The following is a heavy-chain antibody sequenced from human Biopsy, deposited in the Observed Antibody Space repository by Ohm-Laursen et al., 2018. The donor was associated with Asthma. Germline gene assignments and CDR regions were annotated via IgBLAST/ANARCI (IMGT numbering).Heavy chain of an antibody. CDR2: ISSDVRE. V-gene: IGHV3-30*03. CDR3: VRWRSGYPDHYSDF. D-gene: IGHD2-21*01. J-gene: IGHJ4*02. CDR1: EFTFRNFG. Sequence: SLRLSCAASEFTFRNFGMHWVRQAPGKGLEWVALISSDVREWYADSVKGRFTISRDNSKNTLDLQMNSLRGDDTAVYYCVRWRSGYPDHYSDFWGLGTLVTVSS.